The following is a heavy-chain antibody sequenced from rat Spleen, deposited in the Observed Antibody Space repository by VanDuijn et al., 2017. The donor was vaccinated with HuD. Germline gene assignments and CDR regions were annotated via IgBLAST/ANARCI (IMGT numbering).Heavy chain of an antibody. CDR1: GFTFSNYG. CDR2: INYDGSST. CDR3: ARSVFDY. V-gene: IGHV5-29*01. J-gene: IGHJ2*01. Sequence: EVQLVESGGGLVQPGRSMKLSCAASGFTFSNYGMAWVRQAPTKGLEWVATINYDGSSTYYRDSVKGRFTISRDNAKSTLYLQMDSLKSEDTATYYCARSVFDYWGQGVMVTVSS.